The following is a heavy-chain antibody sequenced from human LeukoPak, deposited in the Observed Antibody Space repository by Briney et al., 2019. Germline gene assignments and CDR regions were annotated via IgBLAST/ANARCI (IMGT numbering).Heavy chain of an antibody. CDR1: GGSISSYY. D-gene: IGHD7-27*01. CDR3: ARDLLPQTGGRVWRWFDP. V-gene: IGHV4-4*07. J-gene: IGHJ5*02. CDR2: IYTSGST. Sequence: SETLSLTCTVSGGSISSYYWSWIRQPAGKGLEWIGRIYTSGSTNYNPSLKSRVTMSVDTSKNQFSLKLSSVTAADTAVYYCARDLLPQTGGRVWRWFDPWGQGTLVTVSS.